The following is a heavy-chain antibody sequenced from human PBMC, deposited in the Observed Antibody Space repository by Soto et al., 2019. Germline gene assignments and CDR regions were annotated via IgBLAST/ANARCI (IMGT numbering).Heavy chain of an antibody. Sequence: QVQLEQSGAEVKKPGASVKVSCKASGYTFTNYGFTWVRQAPGQGLEWMGWINTYNGNTNYAQKLQGRVTMTTDTSTTTAYMELRSLRSDDTAVYYWARGKLSSGYDYWGQGTLVTVSS. J-gene: IGHJ4*02. V-gene: IGHV1-18*01. CDR3: ARGKLSSGYDY. CDR1: GYTFTNYG. CDR2: INTYNGNT. D-gene: IGHD6-19*01.